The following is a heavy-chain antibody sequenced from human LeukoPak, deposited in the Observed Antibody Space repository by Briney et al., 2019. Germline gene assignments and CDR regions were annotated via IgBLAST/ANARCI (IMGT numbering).Heavy chain of an antibody. CDR2: IYYSGST. D-gene: IGHD3-16*01. CDR1: GGSISSSSYY. J-gene: IGHJ4*02. CDR3: ARDRGMGYDY. Sequence: SETLSLTCTVSGGSISSSSYYWGWIRQPPGKGLEWIGYIYYSGSTNYNPSLKSRVTISVDTSKNQFSLKLSSVTAADTAVYYCARDRGMGYDYWGQGTLVTVSS. V-gene: IGHV4-61*01.